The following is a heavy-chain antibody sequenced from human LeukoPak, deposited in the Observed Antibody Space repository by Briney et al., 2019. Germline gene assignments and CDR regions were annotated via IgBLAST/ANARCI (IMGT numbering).Heavy chain of an antibody. CDR2: IYYSGST. CDR3: ATTRGSYCSGGSCYGNDY. Sequence: SETLSLTCTVSGGSISSGDYYWSWIRQPPGKGLEWIGYIYYSGSTYYNPSLKSRVTISVDTSKNQFSLKLSSVTAADTAVYYCATTRGSYCSGGSCYGNDYWGQGTLVTVSS. D-gene: IGHD2-15*01. V-gene: IGHV4-30-4*08. CDR1: GGSISSGDYY. J-gene: IGHJ4*02.